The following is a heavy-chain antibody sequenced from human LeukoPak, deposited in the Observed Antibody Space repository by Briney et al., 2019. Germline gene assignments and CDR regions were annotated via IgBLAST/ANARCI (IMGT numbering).Heavy chain of an antibody. V-gene: IGHV3-33*01. CDR1: GFTFGSFG. CDR3: ARGPQSAAAGIFDY. CDR2: IWSDGTTK. D-gene: IGHD6-13*01. Sequence: GGSLRLSCAAAGFTFGSFGMHWVRQAPGKGLEWVAVIWSDGTTKYYADSVKGRFPISRDNSENTLYLQMNSLRAEDTAVYFCARGPQSAAAGIFDYWGQGTLVTVSS. J-gene: IGHJ4*02.